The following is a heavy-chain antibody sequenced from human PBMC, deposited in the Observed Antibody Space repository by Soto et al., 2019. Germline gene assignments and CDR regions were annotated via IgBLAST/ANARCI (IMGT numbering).Heavy chain of an antibody. V-gene: IGHV5-51*01. J-gene: IGHJ6*02. CDR3: ARYMVYATTAFYYYGMDV. CDR1: GYSFTSYW. Sequence: PGESLKISCKGSGYSFTSYWIGWVRQMPGKGLEWMGIIHPGDSDTRYSPPFQGQVTISADKSISTAYLQWSSLKASDTAMYYCARYMVYATTAFYYYGMDVWGQGTTGTVSS. CDR2: IHPGDSDT. D-gene: IGHD2-8*01.